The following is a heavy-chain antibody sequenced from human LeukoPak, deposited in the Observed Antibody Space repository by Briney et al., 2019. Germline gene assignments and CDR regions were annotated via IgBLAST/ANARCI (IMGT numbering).Heavy chain of an antibody. CDR2: ISSSSSTI. J-gene: IGHJ4*02. V-gene: IGHV3-48*01. Sequence: GGSLRLSCAASGFTFSGYSMNWVRQAPGKGLEWVSYISSSSSTIYYADSVKGRFTISRDNAKNSLYLQMNSLRAEDTAVYYCARDLRIAVAGIDYWGQGTLVTVSS. CDR1: GFTFSGYS. D-gene: IGHD6-19*01. CDR3: ARDLRIAVAGIDY.